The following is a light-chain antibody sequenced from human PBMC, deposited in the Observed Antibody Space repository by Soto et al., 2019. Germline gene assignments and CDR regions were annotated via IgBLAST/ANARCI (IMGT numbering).Light chain of an antibody. Sequence: EIVLTQSPGTLSLSPGERATLSCRASQSVTNNQFAWFRQKPGQAPRLLIYDAYNRATGIPPRFSGSGSGTDFTLTISSLEPEDSAVYYCQQRHMWPITFGQGTRLEIK. CDR3: QQRHMWPIT. CDR2: DAY. V-gene: IGKV3D-20*02. CDR1: QSVTNNQ. J-gene: IGKJ5*01.